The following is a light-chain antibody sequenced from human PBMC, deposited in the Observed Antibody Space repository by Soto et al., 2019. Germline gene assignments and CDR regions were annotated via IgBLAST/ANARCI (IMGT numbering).Light chain of an antibody. Sequence: QSVLTQPPSVSAAPGQKVTISCSGSSSNIGNNYVSWYQHLPGTAPKLLISDNNERPSGIPDRFSGSKSGTSATLGITGLQTGDEADYYCGTWDSSLSAVVFGGGTKLTV. V-gene: IGLV1-51*01. J-gene: IGLJ2*01. CDR1: SSNIGNNY. CDR2: DNN. CDR3: GTWDSSLSAVV.